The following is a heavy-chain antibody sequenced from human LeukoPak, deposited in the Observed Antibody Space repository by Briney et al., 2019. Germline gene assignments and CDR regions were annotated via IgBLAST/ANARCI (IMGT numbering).Heavy chain of an antibody. CDR2: TYYRSEWYN. V-gene: IGHV6-1*01. Sequence: SQTLSLTCAISGDXVSSNNAAWNWIRQSPSRGLEWLGRTYYRSEWYNDYAVSVKSRININPDTSKNQFSLQLNSVTPEDTAVYYCAQADGTGYFYFQHWGQGTLVTVSS. J-gene: IGHJ1*01. D-gene: IGHD3-22*01. CDR3: AQADGTGYFYFQH. CDR1: GDXVSSNNAA.